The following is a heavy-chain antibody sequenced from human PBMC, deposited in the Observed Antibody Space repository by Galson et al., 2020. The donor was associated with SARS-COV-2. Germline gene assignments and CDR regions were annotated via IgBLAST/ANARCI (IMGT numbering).Heavy chain of an antibody. J-gene: IGHJ6*02. CDR1: EFIVSNNY. Sequence: GESLKISCAASEFIVSNNYMNWVRQAPGKGLEWVSVIYSGDTTYYADSVRGRFTVSRDNSKNTLYLQMNNLRDEDTAVYYCAREANHYAMDVWGQGTTVTVSS. V-gene: IGHV3-53*01. CDR3: AREANHYAMDV. CDR2: IYSGDTT.